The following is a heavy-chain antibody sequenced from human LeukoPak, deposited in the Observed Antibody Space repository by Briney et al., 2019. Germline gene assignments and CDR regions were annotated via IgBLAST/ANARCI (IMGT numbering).Heavy chain of an antibody. CDR3: AKGWEYSPHHDAFDI. V-gene: IGHV3-23*01. D-gene: IGHD2/OR15-2a*01. CDR1: GFTFSSYG. J-gene: IGHJ3*02. CDR2: ISGSGGST. Sequence: GGSLRLSCAASGFTFSSYGMSWVRQAPGKGLEWVSAISGSGGSTYYADSVKGRFTISRDNSKNTLYLQMNSLRAEDTAVYYGAKGWEYSPHHDAFDIWGQGTMVTVSS.